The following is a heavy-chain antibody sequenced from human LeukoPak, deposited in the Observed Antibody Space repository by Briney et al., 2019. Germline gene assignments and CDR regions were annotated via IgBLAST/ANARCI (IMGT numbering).Heavy chain of an antibody. V-gene: IGHV3-73*01. CDR3: TTSSYSGYDAFDI. J-gene: IGHJ3*02. Sequence: GGSLRLSCAASGFTFSGSAMHWVRQASGKGLERVGRIRSKANSYATAYAASVKGRFTISRDDSKNTAYLQMNSLKTEDTAVYYCTTSSYSGYDAFDIWGQGTMVTVSS. CDR1: GFTFSGSA. D-gene: IGHD5-12*01. CDR2: IRSKANSYAT.